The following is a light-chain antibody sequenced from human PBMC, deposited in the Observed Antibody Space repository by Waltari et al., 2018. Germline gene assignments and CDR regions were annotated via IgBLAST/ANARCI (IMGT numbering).Light chain of an antibody. CDR2: DSS. J-gene: IGKJ2*01. V-gene: IGKV3-15*01. CDR1: QSLSNK. Sequence: ETVMTQSPATLSVSPGERATLSCWANQSLSNKLAWYQQKVGQAPRLLIYDSSTRATGIPDRFSGSGSGTEFTLTISSLQSEDFAVYYCQQYNNWPFYTFGQGTKLEI. CDR3: QQYNNWPFYT.